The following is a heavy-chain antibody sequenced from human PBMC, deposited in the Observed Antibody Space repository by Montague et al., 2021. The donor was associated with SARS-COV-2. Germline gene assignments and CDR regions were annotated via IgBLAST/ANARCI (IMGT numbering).Heavy chain of an antibody. CDR1: GFSLSTSGMC. J-gene: IGHJ6*03. D-gene: IGHD6-13*01. CDR3: ARVSSSWSQDYYYYMYV. V-gene: IGHV2-70*11. CDR2: IDWDDDK. Sequence: PALVKPTQTLTLTCTFSGFSLSTSGMCVSWIRQPPGKALEWLARIDWDDDKYYSTSLTTRLTISKDTSKNQVVLTMTNMGPVDTATYYCARVSSSWSQDYYYYMYVWGKGTTVTVSS.